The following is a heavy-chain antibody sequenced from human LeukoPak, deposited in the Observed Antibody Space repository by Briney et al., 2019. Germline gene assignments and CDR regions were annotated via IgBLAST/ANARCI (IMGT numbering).Heavy chain of an antibody. CDR3: ARDTHYGGNSDYFDY. CDR2: IWYDGSNK. V-gene: IGHV3-33*08. D-gene: IGHD4-23*01. CDR1: GFTFSSYW. J-gene: IGHJ4*02. Sequence: PGGSLRLSCEASGFTFSSYWMSWVRQAPGKGLEWVAVIWYDGSNKYYADSVKGRFTISRDNSKNTLYLQMNSLRAEDTAVYYCARDTHYGGNSDYFDYWGQGTLVTVSS.